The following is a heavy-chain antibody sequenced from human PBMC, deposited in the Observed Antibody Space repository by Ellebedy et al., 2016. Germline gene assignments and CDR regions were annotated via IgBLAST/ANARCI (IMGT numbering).Heavy chain of an antibody. D-gene: IGHD1-26*01. Sequence: GESLKISCAASGFTFSDYYMSWIRQAPGKGLEWVSYISSSGSTIYYADSVKGRFTISRDNAKNSLYLQMNSLRAEDTAVYYCARDKGGPFDALDIWGQGTMVTVSS. V-gene: IGHV3-11*01. CDR1: GFTFSDYY. J-gene: IGHJ3*02. CDR2: ISSSGSTI. CDR3: ARDKGGPFDALDI.